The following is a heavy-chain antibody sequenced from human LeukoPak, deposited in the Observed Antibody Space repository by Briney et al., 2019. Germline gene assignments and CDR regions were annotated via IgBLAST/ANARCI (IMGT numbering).Heavy chain of an antibody. J-gene: IGHJ3*02. V-gene: IGHV1-18*01. D-gene: IGHD3-16*01. CDR3: VSAYHDAFVI. CDR2: ISAYNGNT. CDR1: GYAFTSYG. Sequence: ASVKVSCKASGYAFTSYGISWVRQAPGQGLEWMGWISAYNGNTNYAQKLQGRVTMTTDTSTSTAYMELRSLRSDDTAVYYCVSAYHDAFVIWGQCTMVTVSS.